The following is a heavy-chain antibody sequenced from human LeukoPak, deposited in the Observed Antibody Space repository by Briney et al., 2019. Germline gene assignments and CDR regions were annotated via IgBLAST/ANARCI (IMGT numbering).Heavy chain of an antibody. Sequence: GGSLRLSCAASGFTFSSYEMNWVRQAPGKGLEWVSYISSSGSTIYYADSVKGRFTISRDNAKNSLYLQMNSLRAEDTAVHYCARDHSSSGKPLDYWGQGTLVTVSS. J-gene: IGHJ4*02. CDR3: ARDHSSSGKPLDY. CDR2: ISSSGSTI. V-gene: IGHV3-48*03. CDR1: GFTFSSYE. D-gene: IGHD6-13*01.